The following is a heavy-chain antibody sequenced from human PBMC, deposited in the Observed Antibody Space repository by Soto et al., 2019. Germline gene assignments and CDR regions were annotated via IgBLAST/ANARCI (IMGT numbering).Heavy chain of an antibody. V-gene: IGHV1-2*02. CDR1: GYAFTGHY. Sequence: ASVKVSCKASGYAFTGHYIHWVRQAPGQGLEWLGWISPNSGGTKYAHKFLDRVTMTRDTSVGAAYMELSSLRSDDTAIYYCGRASTYGTRIGFDLWGQGTLVTVSS. CDR2: ISPNSGGT. D-gene: IGHD4-17*01. J-gene: IGHJ4*02. CDR3: GRASTYGTRIGFDL.